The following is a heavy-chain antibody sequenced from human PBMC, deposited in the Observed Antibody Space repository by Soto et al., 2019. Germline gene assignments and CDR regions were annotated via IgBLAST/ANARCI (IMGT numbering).Heavy chain of an antibody. D-gene: IGHD5-18*01. V-gene: IGHV6-1*01. CDR3: ARGPRGYSYGYVDY. Sequence: SQTLSLTCAISGYSVSGNSAALNWIRQSPSRGLEWLGRTYYRSKWYNDYAVSVKSRITINPDTSKNQFSLQLNSVTPEDTAVYYCARGPRGYSYGYVDYWGQGTLVTVSS. J-gene: IGHJ4*02. CDR1: GYSVSGNSAA. CDR2: TYYRSKWYN.